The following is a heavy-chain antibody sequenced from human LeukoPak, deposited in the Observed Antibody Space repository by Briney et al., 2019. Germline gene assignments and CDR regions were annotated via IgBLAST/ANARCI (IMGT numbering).Heavy chain of an antibody. CDR1: GFTVSSNY. J-gene: IGHJ4*02. V-gene: IGHV3-53*01. D-gene: IGHD2-15*01. Sequence: GGSLRLSCAASGFTVSSNYMSWVRQAPGKGLEWVSVIYSGGSTYYADSVKGRFTISRDNSKNTLYLQMNSLRAEDTAVYYCARVWWGYCSGGSCYYFDYWAREPWSPSPQ. CDR3: ARVWWGYCSGGSCYYFDY. CDR2: IYSGGST.